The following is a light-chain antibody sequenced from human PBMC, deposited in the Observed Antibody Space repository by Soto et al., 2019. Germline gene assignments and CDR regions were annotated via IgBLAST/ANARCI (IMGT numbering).Light chain of an antibody. CDR1: QSIGKH. CDR3: QQGYTSAIT. V-gene: IGKV1-39*01. J-gene: IGKJ5*01. Sequence: DIQITQSQSSLSASVGDRVTITCRASQSIGKHLNWYQQKPGKAPKFLIYAASNLQSGVPSRFSGSGSGTDFTLTVNSLQPEDFATYYCQQGYTSAITFGQGTRLEI. CDR2: AAS.